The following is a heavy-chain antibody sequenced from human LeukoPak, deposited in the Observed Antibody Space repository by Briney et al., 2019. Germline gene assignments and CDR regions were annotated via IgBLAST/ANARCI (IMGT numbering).Heavy chain of an antibody. CDR2: ISHSGST. J-gene: IGHJ4*02. CDR3: ASSNDGVVITISY. D-gene: IGHD3-22*01. CDR1: GGSFRGYD. Sequence: LETLSLTCTVYGGSFRGYDWSWIRQPPGKGLEWIGEISHSGSTNYNPSLKSRVTISVDTSKNQFSLKLSSVTAADTAVYYCASSNDGVVITISYWGQGTLVTVSS. V-gene: IGHV4-34*01.